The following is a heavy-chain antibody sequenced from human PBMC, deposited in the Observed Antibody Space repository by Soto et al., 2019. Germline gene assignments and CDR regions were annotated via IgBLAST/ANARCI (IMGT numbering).Heavy chain of an antibody. CDR1: GGSISSYY. D-gene: IGHD3-22*01. CDR2: IYYSGST. V-gene: IGHV4-59*08. CDR3: ARYYDSSGLDV. J-gene: IGHJ6*02. Sequence: PSETLSLTCTVYGGSISSYYWSWIRQPPGKGLEWIGYIYYSGSTNYNPSLKSRVTISVDTSKNQFSLKLSSVTAADTAVYYCARYYDSSGLDVWGQGTTVTVSS.